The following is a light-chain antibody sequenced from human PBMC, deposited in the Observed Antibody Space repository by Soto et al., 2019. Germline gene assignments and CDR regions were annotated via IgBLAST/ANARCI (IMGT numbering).Light chain of an antibody. Sequence: QTVLTXPASVSWTPGQSITISFTRTSTDVGAYNSVAWYQHNPGKAPKLMIYDVSNRPSGVSSRFSGSKSANTASLSISGLQADDEADYYCSSYTSSSTLVFGTGTKVTVL. V-gene: IGLV2-14*01. J-gene: IGLJ1*01. CDR3: SSYTSSSTLV. CDR1: STDVGAYNS. CDR2: DVS.